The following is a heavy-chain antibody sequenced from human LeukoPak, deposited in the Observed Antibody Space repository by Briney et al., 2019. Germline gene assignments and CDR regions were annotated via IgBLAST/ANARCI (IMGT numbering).Heavy chain of an antibody. CDR3: ARHVYYYGSGSYFLDY. CDR1: GVSISSYY. Sequence: PSETLSLTCTVSGVSISSYYWSWIRQPAGKGLEWIGRIHTSGSTNYKSSLKSRVTMSVDTSNNQFSLKLNSVTAADTAVYYCARHVYYYGSGSYFLDYWGQGTLVTVSS. D-gene: IGHD3-10*01. J-gene: IGHJ4*02. V-gene: IGHV4-4*07. CDR2: IHTSGST.